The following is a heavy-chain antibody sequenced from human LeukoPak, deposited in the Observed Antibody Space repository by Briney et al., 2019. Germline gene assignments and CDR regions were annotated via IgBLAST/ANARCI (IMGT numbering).Heavy chain of an antibody. CDR2: ISYDGSNK. D-gene: IGHD4-17*01. V-gene: IGHV3-30*18. CDR1: GFTFSSYG. J-gene: IGHJ5*02. CDR3: AKAWLDYGDYWDWFDP. Sequence: PGGPLRLSCAASGFTFSSYGMHWVRQAPGKGLEWVAVISYDGSNKYYADSVKGRFTISRDNSKNTLYLQMNSLRAEDTAVYYCAKAWLDYGDYWDWFDPWGQGTLVTVSS.